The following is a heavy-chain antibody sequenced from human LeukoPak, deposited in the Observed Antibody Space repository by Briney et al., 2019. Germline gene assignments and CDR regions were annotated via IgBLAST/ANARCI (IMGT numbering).Heavy chain of an antibody. CDR2: IYYSGST. Sequence: SETLSLTCTVSGGSISSYYWSWIRQPPGKGLEWIGYIYYSGSTNYNPSLKSRVTISVDTSKNQFSLKLSSVNDADTAVYYCARGGNYYHNWFDPWGQGTLVTVSS. J-gene: IGHJ5*02. CDR3: ARGGNYYHNWFDP. D-gene: IGHD3-10*01. V-gene: IGHV4-59*12. CDR1: GGSISSYY.